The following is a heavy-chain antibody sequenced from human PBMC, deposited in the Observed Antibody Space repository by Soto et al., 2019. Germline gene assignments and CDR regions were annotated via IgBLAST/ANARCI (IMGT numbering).Heavy chain of an antibody. CDR3: ARASQSTVTTFAY. CDR1: GGSISSGGYY. D-gene: IGHD4-17*01. CDR2: IYYSGST. V-gene: IGHV4-31*03. Sequence: QVQLQESGPGLVKPSQTLSLTCTVSGGSISSGGYYWSWIRQHPGKGLEWIGYIYYSGSTYYNPSLKSRVTISADTSKNQFSIKLSSVTAAETAVYYCARASQSTVTTFAYWGQGTLVPVSS. J-gene: IGHJ4*02.